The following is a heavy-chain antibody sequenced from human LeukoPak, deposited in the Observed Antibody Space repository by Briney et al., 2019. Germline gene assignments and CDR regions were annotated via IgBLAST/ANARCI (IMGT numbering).Heavy chain of an antibody. CDR1: GFAFDDYG. CDR3: ARTYYYDSYFDY. J-gene: IGHJ4*02. CDR2: INWTGGST. Sequence: TGGSLRLSCAASGFAFDDYGMSWVRQAPGKGLEWVSGINWTGGSTGYADSVKGRFTSSRDNAKNSLYLQMNSLRAEDTALYYCARTYYYDSYFDYWGQGTLVTVSS. D-gene: IGHD3-22*01. V-gene: IGHV3-20*04.